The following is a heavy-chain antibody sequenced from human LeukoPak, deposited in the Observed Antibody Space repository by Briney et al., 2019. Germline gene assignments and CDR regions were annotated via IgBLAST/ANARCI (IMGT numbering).Heavy chain of an antibody. CDR1: GGSISSYY. CDR2: IYYSGST. CDR3: ARDFGPKRGNWFDP. J-gene: IGHJ5*02. D-gene: IGHD3-10*01. Sequence: SETLSLTCTVSGGSISSYYWSWIRQPPGKGLEWIGYIYYSGSTNYNPSLKNRVTISVDTSKKQFSLKLSSVTAADTAVYYCARDFGPKRGNWFDPWGQGTLVTVSS. V-gene: IGHV4-59*01.